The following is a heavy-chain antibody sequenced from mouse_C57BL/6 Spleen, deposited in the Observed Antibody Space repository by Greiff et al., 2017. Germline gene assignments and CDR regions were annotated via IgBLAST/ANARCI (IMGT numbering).Heavy chain of an antibody. CDR1: GFSLTSYG. CDR2: IWSGGST. D-gene: IGHD3-2*02. V-gene: IGHV2-2*01. J-gene: IGHJ3*01. Sequence: QVQLQQSGPGLVQPSQSLSITCTVSGFSLTSYGVHWVRQSPGKGLEWLGVIWSGGSTDYNEAFISRMGISTDNSKSPVFFKMNSLQADDTAIYYCARGTAQATIAYWGQGTLVTVSA. CDR3: ARGTAQATIAY.